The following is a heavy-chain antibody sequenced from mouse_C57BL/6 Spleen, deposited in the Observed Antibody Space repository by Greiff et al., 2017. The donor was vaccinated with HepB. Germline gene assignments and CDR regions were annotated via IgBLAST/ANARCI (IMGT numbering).Heavy chain of an antibody. CDR1: GYTFTSYW. CDR3: ARDYGSPLFAY. CDR2: IHPNSGST. J-gene: IGHJ3*01. V-gene: IGHV1-64*01. Sequence: QVQLQQPGAELVKPGASVKLSCKASGYTFTSYWMHWVKQRPGQGLEWIGMIHPNSGSTNYNEKFKSKATLTVDKSSSTAYMQLSSLTSEDSAVYYCARDYGSPLFAYWGQVTLVTVSA. D-gene: IGHD1-1*01.